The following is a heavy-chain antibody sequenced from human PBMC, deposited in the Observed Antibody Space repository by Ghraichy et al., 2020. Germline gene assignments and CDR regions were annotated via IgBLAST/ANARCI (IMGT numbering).Heavy chain of an antibody. Sequence: SETLSLTCTVSGYSISSGYFWGWIRQPPGKGLQWIGVIYHRGSTYYNPSLKSRVTISVDTSKNQFSLKLTSVTVADTAVYYCARAGLYCDYFFDPWGQGTLVTVSS. J-gene: IGHJ5*02. CDR1: GYSISSGYF. D-gene: IGHD4-17*01. V-gene: IGHV4-38-2*02. CDR2: IYHRGST. CDR3: ARAGLYCDYFFDP.